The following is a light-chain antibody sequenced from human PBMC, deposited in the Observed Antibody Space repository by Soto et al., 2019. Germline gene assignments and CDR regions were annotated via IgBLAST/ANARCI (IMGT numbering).Light chain of an antibody. CDR1: QSVSSY. CDR2: GAS. CDR3: QQYNNWPQIT. J-gene: IGKJ5*01. Sequence: EIVLTXSXAXLXXSXXXRXXLSXSASQSVSSYLAWYQQKPGQAPRLLIYGASTRATGIPARFSGSGSGTEFTLTISSLQSEDFAVYYCQQYNNWPQITFGQGTRLEIK. V-gene: IGKV3-15*01.